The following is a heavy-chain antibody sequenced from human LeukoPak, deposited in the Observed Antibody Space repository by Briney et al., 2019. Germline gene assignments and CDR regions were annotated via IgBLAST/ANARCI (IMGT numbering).Heavy chain of an antibody. D-gene: IGHD3-10*01. CDR1: GYTFTSYG. CDR2: ISAYNGNT. V-gene: IGHV1-18*04. CDR3: AVSITMAYYYGMDV. Sequence: ASVKVSRKASGYTFTSYGISWVRQAPGQGLEWMGWISAYNGNTNYAQKLQGRVTMTTDTFTSTAYMELRSLRSDDTAVYYCAVSITMAYYYGMDVWGKGTTVTVSS. J-gene: IGHJ6*04.